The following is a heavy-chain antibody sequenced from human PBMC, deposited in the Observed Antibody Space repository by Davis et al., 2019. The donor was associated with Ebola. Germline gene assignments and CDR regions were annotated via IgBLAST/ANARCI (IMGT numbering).Heavy chain of an antibody. CDR2: IFYTGST. Sequence: PSETLSPTCAVSRGPISSHFWSWIRQSPGQGLEWIGSIFYTGSTNLNPSLRSRVTLSVDRPKNQFSLNLTSVTAADTAVYFCARQPRSTRSPEYYHGLDVWGQGTTVVVSS. CDR3: ARQPRSTRSPEYYHGLDV. V-gene: IGHV4-59*11. J-gene: IGHJ6*02. CDR1: RGPISSHF. D-gene: IGHD3-16*01.